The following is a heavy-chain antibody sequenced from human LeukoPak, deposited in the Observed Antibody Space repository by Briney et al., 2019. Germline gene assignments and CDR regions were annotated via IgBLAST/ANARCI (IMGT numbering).Heavy chain of an antibody. CDR3: ALLPCLGY. D-gene: IGHD7-27*01. J-gene: IGHJ4*02. CDR2: ISSSSSYI. Sequence: PGGSLRLSCAASGFTFSSYSMNWVRQAPGKGLEWVSSISSSSSYIYYADSVQGRFTISRDNSKNTLNLQMNSLRADDTAVYYCALLPCLGYWGQGTLVTV. V-gene: IGHV3-21*04. CDR1: GFTFSSYS.